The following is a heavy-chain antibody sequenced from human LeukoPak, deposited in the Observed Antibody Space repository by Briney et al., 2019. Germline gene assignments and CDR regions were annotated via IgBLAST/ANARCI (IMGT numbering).Heavy chain of an antibody. Sequence: SQTLSLTCTVSGGSISSGSYYWSWIRQPPGKGLEWIGHIYYSDNTYYSPSLKSRLTISVDTSKDQFSLRLTSATAADTAVYYCARVANSGYDYRGDFDYWGPGTLVTVSA. J-gene: IGHJ4*02. CDR1: GGSISSGSYY. D-gene: IGHD5-12*01. V-gene: IGHV4-30-4*01. CDR2: IYYSDNT. CDR3: ARVANSGYDYRGDFDY.